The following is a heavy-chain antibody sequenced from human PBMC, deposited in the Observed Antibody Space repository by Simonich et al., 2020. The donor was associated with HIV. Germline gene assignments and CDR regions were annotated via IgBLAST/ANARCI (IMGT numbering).Heavy chain of an antibody. CDR2: INHSGRT. CDR1: GGSFSGYY. J-gene: IGHJ4*02. Sequence: QVQLQQWGAGLLKPSETLSLTCAVYGGSFSGYYWSWIHQPPGKGREGFGEINHSGRTNYNPSLKSRVTISVDTSKNQFSLKLSSVTAADTAVYYCARRHPTTVTTPYFDYWGQGTLVTVSS. D-gene: IGHD4-17*01. V-gene: IGHV4-34*01. CDR3: ARRHPTTVTTPYFDY.